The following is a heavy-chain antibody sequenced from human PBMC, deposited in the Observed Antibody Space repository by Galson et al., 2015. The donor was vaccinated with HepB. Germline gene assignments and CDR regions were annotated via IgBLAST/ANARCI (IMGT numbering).Heavy chain of an antibody. CDR2: ISSSSSTI. CDR1: GFTFSSYS. CDR3: ARLVGATSYYFDY. D-gene: IGHD1-26*01. Sequence: SLRLSCAASGFTFSSYSMNWVRQAPGKGLEWVSYISSSSSTIYYADSVKGRFTISRDNAKNSLYLQMNSLRAEDTAVYYCARLVGATSYYFDYWGQGTLVTVSS. J-gene: IGHJ4*02. V-gene: IGHV3-48*01.